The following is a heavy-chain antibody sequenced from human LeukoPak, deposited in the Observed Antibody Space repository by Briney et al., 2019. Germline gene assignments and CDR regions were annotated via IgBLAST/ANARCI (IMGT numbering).Heavy chain of an antibody. J-gene: IGHJ5*02. CDR3: ASNGPGSRSSAIVWWFDP. V-gene: IGHV3-11*01. D-gene: IGHD3-10*01. CDR2: INSGDSTV. Sequence: GGSLRLSCAASGFTFSDYYMSWIRQAPGKGLEWVSYINSGDSTVYYADSVKGRFTISRDNAKNSLYLQMSSLRVEDTAVYYCASNGPGSRSSAIVWWFDPWGQGTLVTVSS. CDR1: GFTFSDYY.